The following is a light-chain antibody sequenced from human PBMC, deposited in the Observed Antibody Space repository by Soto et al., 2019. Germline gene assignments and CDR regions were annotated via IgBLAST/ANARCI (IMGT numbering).Light chain of an antibody. V-gene: IGKV1-5*03. J-gene: IGKJ2*01. CDR3: QQNNSFPYT. Sequence: DIQMTQFPSTLSASVIDRVTITCRASQSISNWLAWYQQKPGKAPKLLIYQASSLESGVPSRFSGRRSGTDFTLTISSLQPDDFATYYCQQNNSFPYTFGQGTRLESK. CDR1: QSISNW. CDR2: QAS.